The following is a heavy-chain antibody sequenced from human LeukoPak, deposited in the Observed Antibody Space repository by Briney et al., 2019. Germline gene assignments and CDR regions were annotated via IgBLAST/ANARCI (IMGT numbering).Heavy chain of an antibody. CDR1: GFSFGKYW. CDR3: AKVPQSGFPYYFDC. CDR2: IKLDGSEK. D-gene: IGHD5-12*01. V-gene: IGHV3-7*03. J-gene: IGHJ4*02. Sequence: GGSLRLSCVASGFSFGKYWMSWVRQAPGKGLEWVANIKLDGSEKNYVDSVKGRFTISRDNSKNTLYLQMDSLRAEDTAVYYCAKVPQSGFPYYFDCWGQGTLVTVSS.